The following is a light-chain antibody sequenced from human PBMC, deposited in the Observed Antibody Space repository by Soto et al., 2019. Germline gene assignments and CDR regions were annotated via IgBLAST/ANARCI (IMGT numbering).Light chain of an antibody. CDR3: QQYGDSPRT. CDR1: QSVSSN. V-gene: IGKV3-20*01. CDR2: GAS. J-gene: IGKJ1*01. Sequence: EIVVTQSPATLSVSPGERATLSCRASQSVSSNLAWYQHKPGQAPTLLIYGASRRTPGIPDRFSGRGSGTDFTLTISGLEPEDFAVYYCQQYGDSPRTFGQGTKVDI.